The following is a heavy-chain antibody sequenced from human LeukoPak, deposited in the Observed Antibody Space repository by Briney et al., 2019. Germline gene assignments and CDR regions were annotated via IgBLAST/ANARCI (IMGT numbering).Heavy chain of an antibody. Sequence: PSETLSLTCTVSGGSISSSSYYWGWIRQPPGKGLEWIGSIYYSGSTYYNPSLKSRVTISVDTSKNQFSLKLSSVTAADTAVYYCARPPQNYDFWSGYYFWGQGTLVTVSS. CDR2: IYYSGST. D-gene: IGHD3-3*01. CDR1: GGSISSSSYY. J-gene: IGHJ4*02. CDR3: ARPPQNYDFWSGYYF. V-gene: IGHV4-39*01.